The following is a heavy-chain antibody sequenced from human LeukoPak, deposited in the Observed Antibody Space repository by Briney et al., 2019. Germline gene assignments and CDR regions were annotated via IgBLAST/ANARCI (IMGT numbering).Heavy chain of an antibody. CDR3: ASATSGSYLPFDY. D-gene: IGHD1-26*01. V-gene: IGHV3-30*04. CDR2: ISYDGSNK. J-gene: IGHJ4*02. Sequence: GGSLRLSCVVSGFTFGSFAMHWVRQAPGKGLEWVAVISYDGSNKYYADSVKGRFTISRDNSKNTLYLQMNSLRAEDTAVYYCASATSGSYLPFDYWGQGTLVTVSS. CDR1: GFTFGSFA.